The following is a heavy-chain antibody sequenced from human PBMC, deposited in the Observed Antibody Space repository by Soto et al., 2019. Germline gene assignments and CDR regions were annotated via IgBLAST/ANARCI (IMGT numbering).Heavy chain of an antibody. CDR1: GGTFSSYA. V-gene: IGHV1-69*13. CDR2: IIPIFGTA. Sequence: SVKRSFKGAGGTFSSYAIIWLRQAPRQGLEWMGGIIPIFGTANYAQKFQGRVTITADESTSTAYMELSSLRSEDTAVYYCARDPAIVEMATTIPAGFDYWGQGTLVTVSS. J-gene: IGHJ4*02. D-gene: IGHD2-15*01. CDR3: ARDPAIVEMATTIPAGFDY.